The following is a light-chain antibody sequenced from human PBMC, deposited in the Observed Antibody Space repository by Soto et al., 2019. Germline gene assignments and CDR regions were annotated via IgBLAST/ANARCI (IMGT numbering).Light chain of an antibody. CDR3: PQSYNSPHP. J-gene: IGKJ1*01. CDR2: AAS. CDR1: QTIMTY. Sequence: DIQMTQSPSSLSASVGDEFTITCRASQTIMTYLNWYQLKPGKPPRLLICAASSLQSGVPSRFSGSGSGTDFTLTISSLQPEDFATYSCPQSYNSPHPFGQGTKV. V-gene: IGKV1-39*01.